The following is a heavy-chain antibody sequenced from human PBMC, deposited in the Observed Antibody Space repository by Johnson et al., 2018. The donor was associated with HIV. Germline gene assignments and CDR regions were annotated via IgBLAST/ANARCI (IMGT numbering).Heavy chain of an antibody. J-gene: IGHJ3*02. V-gene: IGHV3-9*01. Sequence: VQLVESGGGLVQPGRSLRLSCAASGLTFNVYAMHWVRHAPGKGLEWVSGLSWTSDAIKYADSVRGRFTISRDNAKNSLYLQMNSLRAEDTALYYCAGRPSGAYPFDIWGQGTMVTVSS. D-gene: IGHD2-15*01. CDR2: LSWTSDAI. CDR3: AGRPSGAYPFDI. CDR1: GLTFNVYA.